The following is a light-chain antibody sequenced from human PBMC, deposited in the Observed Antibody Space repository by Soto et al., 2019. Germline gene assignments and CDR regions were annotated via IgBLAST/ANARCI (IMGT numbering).Light chain of an antibody. CDR1: SDDVGAYNS. Sequence: QSALAQPASVSGSPGQSITISCTGTSDDVGAYNSVSWYQQLPHKAPQVILYKGTQRPSGGSSRFSGSTSGNAASLTISGLQADYEAYYFCCSSAPESTYVFGSGTKLTVL. CDR2: KGT. V-gene: IGLV2-23*01. CDR3: CSSAPESTYV. J-gene: IGLJ1*01.